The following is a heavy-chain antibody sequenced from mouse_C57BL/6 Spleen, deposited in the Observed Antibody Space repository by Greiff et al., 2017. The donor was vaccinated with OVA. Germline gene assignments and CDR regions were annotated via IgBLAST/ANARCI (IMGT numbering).Heavy chain of an antibody. V-gene: IGHV3-6*01. CDR1: GYSITSGYY. Sequence: EVKLQESGPGLVKPSQSLSLTCSVTGYSITSGYYWNWIRQFPGNKLEWMGYISYDGSNNYNPSLKNRISITRDTSKNQFFLKLNSVTTEYTATYYCARGIYYGNYEDYWGQGTTLTVSS. CDR2: ISYDGSN. J-gene: IGHJ2*01. CDR3: ARGIYYGNYEDY. D-gene: IGHD2-1*01.